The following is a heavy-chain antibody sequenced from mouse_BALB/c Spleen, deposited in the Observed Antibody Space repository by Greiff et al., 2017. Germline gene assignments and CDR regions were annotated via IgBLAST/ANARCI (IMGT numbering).Heavy chain of an antibody. CDR2: IDPENGNT. CDR3: ARGYCGNYGGVDY. D-gene: IGHD2-1*01. J-gene: IGHJ4*01. Sequence: VQLQQSGAELVRPGALVKLSCKASGFNIKDYYMHWVKQRPEQGLEWIGWIDPENGNTIYDPKFQGKASITADTSSNTAYLQLSSLTSEDTAVYYCARGYCGNYGGVDYWGQGTSVTVSS. CDR1: GFNIKDYY. V-gene: IGHV14-1*02.